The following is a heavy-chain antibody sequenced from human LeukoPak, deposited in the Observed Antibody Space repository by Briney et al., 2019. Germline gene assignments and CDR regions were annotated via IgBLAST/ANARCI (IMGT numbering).Heavy chain of an antibody. J-gene: IGHJ4*02. V-gene: IGHV4-34*01. CDR2: INHSGSV. CDR1: GGSFRGYY. CDR3: AGGADSGWSSFDS. D-gene: IGHD6-19*01. Sequence: PSGTLSLTCAVQGGSFRGYYWSWIRQSPGKGLEWIGEINHSGSVIYNQSLKSRVTLSVDTSKNQVSLKMNSVTAADTAMFYCAGGADSGWSSFDSWGQGTLVTVSS.